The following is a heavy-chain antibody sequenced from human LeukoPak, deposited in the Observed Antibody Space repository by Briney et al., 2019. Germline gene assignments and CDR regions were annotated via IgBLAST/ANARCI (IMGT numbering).Heavy chain of an antibody. CDR2: IRYDGSNK. D-gene: IGHD3-16*01. J-gene: IGHJ4*02. CDR3: ATPYDYVWGSYSLPDGGDY. CDR1: GFTFSSYG. V-gene: IGHV3-30*02. Sequence: PGGSLRLSCAASGFTFSSYGMHWVRQAPGRGLEWVAFIRYDGSNKYYADSVKGRFTISRDNSKDTLYLRMNSLRAEDTALYYCATPYDYVWGSYSLPDGGDYWGQGTLVTVSS.